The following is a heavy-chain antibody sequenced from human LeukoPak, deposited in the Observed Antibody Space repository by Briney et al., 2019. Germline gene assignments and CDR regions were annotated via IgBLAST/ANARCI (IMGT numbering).Heavy chain of an antibody. Sequence: ASVKVSCKVSGYTLTELSMHWVRQAPGKGLEWMGWISAYNGNTNYAQKLQGRVTMTTDTSMSTAYMELRSLRSDDTAVYYCARDVEYDYVRGSYDYWGQGTLVTVSS. J-gene: IGHJ4*02. CDR2: ISAYNGNT. D-gene: IGHD3-16*01. V-gene: IGHV1-18*01. CDR3: ARDVEYDYVRGSYDY. CDR1: GYTLTELS.